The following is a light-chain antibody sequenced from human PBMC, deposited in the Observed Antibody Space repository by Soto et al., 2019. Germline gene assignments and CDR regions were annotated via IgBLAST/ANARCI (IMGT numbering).Light chain of an antibody. V-gene: IGKV1-27*01. J-gene: IGKJ1*01. CDR3: QKYDRAPAA. Sequence: DIQVTQSPSSLYASPGDRITITCRASHDIKKFLAWYQQKPGKVPHLLIYAASTLRPGVPSRFSGNASGTDFTLTIASLQPEDVATYYCQKYDRAPAAFGQGTKVDVK. CDR2: AAS. CDR1: HDIKKF.